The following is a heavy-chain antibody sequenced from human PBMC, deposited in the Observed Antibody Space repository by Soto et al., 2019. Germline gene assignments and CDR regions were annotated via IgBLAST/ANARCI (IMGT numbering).Heavy chain of an antibody. V-gene: IGHV4-59*08. CDR2: IYYSGST. CDR1: GGSFTGYY. CDR3: ARLLWSRGDWFDP. D-gene: IGHD3-10*01. J-gene: IGHJ5*02. Sequence: SSETLSLTCAVYGGSFTGYYWSWIRQPPGKGLEWIGYIYYSGSTNYNPSLKSRVTISVDTSKNQFSLKLSSVTAADTAVYYCARLLWSRGDWFDPWGQGTLVTVSS.